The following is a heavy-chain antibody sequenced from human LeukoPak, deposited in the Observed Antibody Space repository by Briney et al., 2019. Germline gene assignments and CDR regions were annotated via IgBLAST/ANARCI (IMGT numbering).Heavy chain of an antibody. V-gene: IGHV4-34*01. CDR2: INHSGST. D-gene: IGHD2-15*01. Sequence: SETLSLTCAVYGGSFSGYYWSWLRQPPGKGLEWIGEINHSGSTNYNPSLKSRVTISVDMSKNQFSLKLSSVTAADTAVYYCARVRDIKLTYYYYGMDVWGQGTTVTVSS. J-gene: IGHJ6*02. CDR3: ARVRDIKLTYYYYGMDV. CDR1: GGSFSGYY.